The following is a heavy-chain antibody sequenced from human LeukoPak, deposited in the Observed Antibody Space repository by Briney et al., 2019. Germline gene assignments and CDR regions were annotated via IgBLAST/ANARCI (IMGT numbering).Heavy chain of an antibody. V-gene: IGHV3-48*04. CDR3: AIPPLSGTGSSRPLAGIDV. Sequence: PGGSLRLSCAASGFSFSIYSLNWVRQAPGKGLEWVSYISHTGSTMSYADSVKGRFTISRDNAKNSLYLQTNSLRAEDTAMYYCAIPPLSGTGSSRPLAGIDVWGQGTTVTVSS. CDR2: ISHTGSTM. CDR1: GFSFSIYS. J-gene: IGHJ6*02. D-gene: IGHD3-10*01.